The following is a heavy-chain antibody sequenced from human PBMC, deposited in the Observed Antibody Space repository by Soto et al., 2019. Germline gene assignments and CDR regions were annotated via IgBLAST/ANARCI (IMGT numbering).Heavy chain of an antibody. J-gene: IGHJ4*02. CDR3: GRVMIGTSRHTDSDY. CDR1: GASISSRGYY. CDR2: IDYNGVT. D-gene: IGHD2-2*01. V-gene: IGHV4-39*01. Sequence: SETLSLTCSVYGASISSRGYYWGWLRQTPGKGLEWIGNIDYNGVTYYNPSLKSRVTVSKDTSKNQFSLKVASVTAADTAIYYCGRVMIGTSRHTDSDYWGQGTQVTVSS.